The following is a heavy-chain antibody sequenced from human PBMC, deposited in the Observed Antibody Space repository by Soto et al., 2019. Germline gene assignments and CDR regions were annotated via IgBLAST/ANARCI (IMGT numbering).Heavy chain of an antibody. CDR1: GFIFSNYG. V-gene: IGHV3-30*18. D-gene: IGHD2-15*01. CDR2: ISFDGKNR. CDR3: AKRGGVVGGSEHPCFED. Sequence: QVQLVESGGGVVQPGKSLRLSCAASGFIFSNYGMHWVRQAPGKGLEWAALISFDGKNRNYADSVKGRFTINRDNPKNTLYLEMDSLIPEDAAVYYCAKRGGVVGGSEHPCFEDWGEGTLVMVCS. J-gene: IGHJ4*02.